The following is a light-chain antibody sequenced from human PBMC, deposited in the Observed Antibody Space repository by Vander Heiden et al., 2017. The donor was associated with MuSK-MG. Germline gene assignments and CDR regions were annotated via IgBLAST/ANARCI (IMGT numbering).Light chain of an antibody. Sequence: QSVLTQPPSASGTPGQRVTISCSGSSSNIGSNTVNWYQQHPGTAPKLLIYSNNQRPSGVPDRFSGSKSGTSASLAIRGLQSEDEADYYCAAWDDSLNGNWVFGGGTKLTVL. CDR2: SNN. V-gene: IGLV1-44*01. CDR3: AAWDDSLNGNWV. J-gene: IGLJ3*02. CDR1: SSNIGSNT.